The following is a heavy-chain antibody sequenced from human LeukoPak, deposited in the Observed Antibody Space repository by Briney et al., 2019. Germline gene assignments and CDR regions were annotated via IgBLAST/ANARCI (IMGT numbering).Heavy chain of an antibody. CDR2: VSERGST. J-gene: IGHJ4*02. V-gene: IGHV4-59*01. CDR3: ARDGGYDRPGIDY. Sequence: SDTRSPTCTVSRGSISSYYWSWIRESPGEGLECIGYVSERGSTNYSPSLKSRVTISVDTSKNQFSLKLRAVAAADTAVYYCARDGGYDRPGIDYWGQGTLVTVSS. CDR1: RGSISSYY. D-gene: IGHD5-12*01.